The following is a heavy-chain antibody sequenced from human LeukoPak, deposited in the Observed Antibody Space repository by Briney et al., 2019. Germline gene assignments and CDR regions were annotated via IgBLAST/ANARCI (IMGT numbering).Heavy chain of an antibody. D-gene: IGHD3-10*01. CDR2: ISAYNGNT. V-gene: IGHV1-18*01. CDR1: GYTFTSYG. Sequence: ASVKVSCKASGYTFTSYGISWVRQAPGQGLEWMGWISAYNGNTNYAQKLQGRVTMTTDTSTSTAYMELRSLRSDDTAVYYCASSPPLYGSGSYLFDPWGQGTLVTVSS. J-gene: IGHJ5*02. CDR3: ASSPPLYGSGSYLFDP.